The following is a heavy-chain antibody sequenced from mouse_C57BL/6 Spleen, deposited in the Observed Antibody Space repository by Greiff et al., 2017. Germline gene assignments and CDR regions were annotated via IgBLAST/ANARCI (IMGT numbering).Heavy chain of an antibody. J-gene: IGHJ3*01. V-gene: IGHV1-39*01. CDR2: INPNYGTT. Sequence: VHVKQSGPELVKPGASVKISCKASGYSFTDYNMNWVKQSNGKSLEWIGVINPNYGTTSYNQKFKGKATLTVDQSSSTAYMQLNSLTSEDSAVYYCAGAYYSNYVFAYWGQGTLVTVSA. CDR3: AGAYYSNYVFAY. CDR1: GYSFTDYN. D-gene: IGHD2-5*01.